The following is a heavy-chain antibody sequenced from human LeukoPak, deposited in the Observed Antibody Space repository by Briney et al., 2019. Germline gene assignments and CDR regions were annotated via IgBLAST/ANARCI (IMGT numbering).Heavy chain of an antibody. J-gene: IGHJ4*02. CDR1: GFTFSSYA. CDR3: AKDHWIFGVVLSPTFDY. V-gene: IGHV3-23*01. Sequence: QTGGSLRLSCAASGFTFSSYAMSWVRQAPGKGLEWVSAISGSGGSTYYADSVKGRFTISRDNSKNTLYLQMNSLRAEDTAVYYCAKDHWIFGVVLSPTFDYWGQGTLVTVSS. CDR2: ISGSGGST. D-gene: IGHD3-3*01.